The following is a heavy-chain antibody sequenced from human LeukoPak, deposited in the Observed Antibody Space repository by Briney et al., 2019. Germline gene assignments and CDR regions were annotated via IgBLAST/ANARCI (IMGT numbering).Heavy chain of an antibody. CDR1: GGSISSGGYS. D-gene: IGHD3-22*01. J-gene: IGHJ3*02. Sequence: SQTLSLTCAVSGGSISSGGYSWSWIRQPPGKGLEWLGYIYHSGSTYYNPSLKSRVTISVDRSKNQFSLKLSSVTAADTAVYYCARGKYYYDSSGYSSDAFDIWGQGTMVTVSS. CDR2: IYHSGST. CDR3: ARGKYYYDSSGYSSDAFDI. V-gene: IGHV4-30-2*01.